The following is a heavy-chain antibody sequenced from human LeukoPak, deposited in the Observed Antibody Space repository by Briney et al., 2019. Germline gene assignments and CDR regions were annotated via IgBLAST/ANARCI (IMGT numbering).Heavy chain of an antibody. J-gene: IGHJ3*02. CDR2: INAGNGNT. CDR1: GYTFTSYA. D-gene: IGHD6-19*01. Sequence: ASVKVSCKASGYTFTSYAMHWVRQAPGQRLEWMGWINAGNGNTKYSQKFQGRVTITRDTSASTAYMELSSLRSEDTAVYYCAGGMQWLAEVDAFDIWGQGTMVTVSS. V-gene: IGHV1-3*01. CDR3: AGGMQWLAEVDAFDI.